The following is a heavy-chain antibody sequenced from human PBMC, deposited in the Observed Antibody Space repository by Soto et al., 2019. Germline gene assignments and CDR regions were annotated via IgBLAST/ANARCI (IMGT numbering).Heavy chain of an antibody. J-gene: IGHJ4*02. Sequence: GGSLRLSCAASGFTFSSYAMHWVRQAPGKGLEWVAVISYDGSNKYYADSVKGRFTISRDNSKNTLYLQMNSLRAEDTAVYYCARGGYSYGFDYWGQGTLVTVSS. D-gene: IGHD5-18*01. V-gene: IGHV3-30-3*01. CDR1: GFTFSSYA. CDR3: ARGGYSYGFDY. CDR2: ISYDGSNK.